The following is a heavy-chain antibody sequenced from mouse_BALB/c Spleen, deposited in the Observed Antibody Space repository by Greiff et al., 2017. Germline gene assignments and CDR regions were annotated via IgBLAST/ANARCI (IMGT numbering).Heavy chain of an antibody. CDR3: ASSSSTVRAMYY. CDR2: INPSTGYT. D-gene: IGHD1-1*01. Sequence: QVQLQQSGAELAKPGASVKMSCKASGYTFTSYWMHWVKQRPGQGLEWIGYINPSTGYTEYNQKFKDKATLTADKSSSTAYMQLSSLTSEDSAVYYCASSSSTVRAMYYWGQGTSVTVSA. CDR1: GYTFTSYW. J-gene: IGHJ4*01. V-gene: IGHV1-7*01.